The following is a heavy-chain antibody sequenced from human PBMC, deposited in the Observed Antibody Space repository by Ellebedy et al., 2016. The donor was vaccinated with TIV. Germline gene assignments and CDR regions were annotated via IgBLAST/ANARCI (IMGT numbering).Heavy chain of an antibody. V-gene: IGHV3-7*04. CDR3: ARDRAVGTMDAFDI. Sequence: GESLKISCAASGFTFHNYWMNWVRQAPGKGLEWVANIKRDGSEKYYVDSVKGRFTISRDNTNNSLYLQMNSLRAEETAVYYCARDRAVGTMDAFDIWGQGTMVTVSS. D-gene: IGHD6-19*01. J-gene: IGHJ3*02. CDR2: IKRDGSEK. CDR1: GFTFHNYW.